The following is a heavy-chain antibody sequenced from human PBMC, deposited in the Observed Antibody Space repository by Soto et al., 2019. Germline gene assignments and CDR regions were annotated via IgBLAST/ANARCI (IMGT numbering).Heavy chain of an antibody. CDR1: GFTFSSYW. D-gene: IGHD4-17*01. Sequence: GGSLRLSCAASGFTFSSYWMHWVRQAPGKGLVWVSRINSDGSSTSYADSVKGRFTISRDNAKNTLYLQMNSLRAEDTAVYYCARGGGLRGYNWFDPWGQGTLVTVSS. CDR3: ARGGGLRGYNWFDP. CDR2: INSDGSST. J-gene: IGHJ5*02. V-gene: IGHV3-74*01.